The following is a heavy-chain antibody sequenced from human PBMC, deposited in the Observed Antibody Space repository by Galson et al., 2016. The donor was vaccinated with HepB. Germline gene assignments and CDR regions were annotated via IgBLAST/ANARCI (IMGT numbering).Heavy chain of an antibody. J-gene: IGHJ6*02. CDR2: LYSEGSEK. D-gene: IGHD3-10*01. CDR1: GFSSSTYG. CDR3: AKDRVGRGGRGMDV. Sequence: SLRLSCAASGFSSSTYGVHWVRQAPGKGLEWLTVLYSEGSEKYYADSVKGRFTISRDSSKNTLYLQMKSLSVEDMAVYYCAKDRVGRGGRGMDVWGQGTTVTVYS. V-gene: IGHV3-33*06.